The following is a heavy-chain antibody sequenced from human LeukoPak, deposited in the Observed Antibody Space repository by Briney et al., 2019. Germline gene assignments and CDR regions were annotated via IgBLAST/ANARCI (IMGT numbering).Heavy chain of an antibody. CDR3: ARANYFDY. CDR2: IYYSGST. CDR1: GGSISSYY. J-gene: IGHJ4*02. Sequence: SETLSLTCTVSGGSISSYYWSWFRQPPRKGLEWIGDIYYSGSTNYNLSLKSRVTISVDTSKNQFSLKLSSVTAADTAVYYCARANYFDYWGQGTLVTVSS. V-gene: IGHV4-59*01.